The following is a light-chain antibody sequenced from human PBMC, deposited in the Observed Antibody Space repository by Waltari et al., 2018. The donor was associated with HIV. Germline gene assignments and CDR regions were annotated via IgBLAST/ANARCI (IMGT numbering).Light chain of an antibody. CDR1: QGIGNS. CDR2: AAS. V-gene: IGKV1-27*01. J-gene: IGKJ3*01. CDR3: QKYNSAPLT. Sequence: DIQMTQSPSPLSASVVDRVTITCRASQGIGNSLAWYQQKPGKVPTLLIYAASTLQSGVPSRFSGSGSGTDFTLTISSLQPEDFATYYCQKYNSAPLTFGPGTKVDVK.